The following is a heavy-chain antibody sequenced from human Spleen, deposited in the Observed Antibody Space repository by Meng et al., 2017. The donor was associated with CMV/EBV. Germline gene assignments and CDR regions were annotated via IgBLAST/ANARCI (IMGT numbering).Heavy chain of an antibody. Sequence: GESLKISCEASGFTFSGHALHWVRRAPGKGLVWVSHINSDGSATSYADSVKGRFTISRDNAKNTLYLQINSLRAEDTAVYYCALSRSHDYWGQGTLVTVSS. CDR1: GFTFSGHA. J-gene: IGHJ4*02. V-gene: IGHV3-74*01. D-gene: IGHD1-26*01. CDR3: ALSRSHDY. CDR2: INSDGSAT.